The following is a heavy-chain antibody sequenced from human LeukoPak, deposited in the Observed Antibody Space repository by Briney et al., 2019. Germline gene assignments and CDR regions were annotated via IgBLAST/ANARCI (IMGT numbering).Heavy chain of an antibody. CDR3: ARGIYDSSGYGKVYWFDP. Sequence: GGSLGLSCAASGFTFSAYDMNWVRQATGKGLEWVSAIGTTDDTYYPGSMKGRFTISRDNAKNSLYLQMNSLRAEDTAVYYCARGIYDSSGYGKVYWFDPWCQGTLVIVSS. V-gene: IGHV3-13*01. D-gene: IGHD3-22*01. CDR2: IGTTDDT. J-gene: IGHJ5*02. CDR1: GFTFSAYD.